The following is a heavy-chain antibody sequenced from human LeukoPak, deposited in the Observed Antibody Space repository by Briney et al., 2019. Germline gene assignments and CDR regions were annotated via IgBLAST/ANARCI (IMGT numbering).Heavy chain of an antibody. CDR3: ARADSPGASYHY. J-gene: IGHJ4*02. Sequence: ASVKVSCKSSGYTFTVYDINWVRHATGQGLEWVGWINPNSGNTVYAQKFRGRVTITRSTSISTAYMELSSLRSQDTAVYYCARADSPGASYHYWGQGTLVTVSS. D-gene: IGHD1-26*01. V-gene: IGHV1-8*03. CDR2: INPNSGNT. CDR1: GYTFTVYD.